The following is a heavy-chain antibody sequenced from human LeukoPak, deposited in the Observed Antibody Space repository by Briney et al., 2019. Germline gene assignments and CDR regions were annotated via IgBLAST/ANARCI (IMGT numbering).Heavy chain of an antibody. CDR2: ISAYNGNT. V-gene: IGHV1-18*01. Sequence: ASVKVSCKASGYTFTSYGISWVRQAPGQGLEWMGWISAYNGNTNYAQKLQGRVTMTTDTSTSTAHMELRSLRSDDTAVYYCARMYSGSYGNDYWGQGTLVTVSS. CDR3: ARMYSGSYGNDY. J-gene: IGHJ4*02. CDR1: GYTFTSYG. D-gene: IGHD1-26*01.